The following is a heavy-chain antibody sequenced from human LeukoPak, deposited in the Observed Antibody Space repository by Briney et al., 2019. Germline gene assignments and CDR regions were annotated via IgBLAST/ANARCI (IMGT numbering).Heavy chain of an antibody. CDR2: INPNSGGT. Sequence: GASVKVSCKASGYTFTGYYMHWVRQAPGQGLEWMGRINPNSGGTNYAQKFQGRVTMTRNTSISTAYMELSSLRSEDTAVYYCARGSKRYSSSWFYWGQGTLVTVSS. J-gene: IGHJ4*02. CDR3: ARGSKRYSSSWFY. D-gene: IGHD6-13*01. V-gene: IGHV1-2*06. CDR1: GYTFTGYY.